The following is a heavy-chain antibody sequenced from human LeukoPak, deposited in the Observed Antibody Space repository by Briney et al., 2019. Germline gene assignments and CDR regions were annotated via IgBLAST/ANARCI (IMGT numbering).Heavy chain of an antibody. CDR3: ARFYDTSGYLDC. Sequence: QPGGSLRLSCAASGFTVSSNYMTWVRQAPGKGLEWVSIIYNSGSTYYADSVKGRFTISRDNSKNTLFLQMNSLRAEDTAVYYCARFYDTSGYLDCWGQGTLVTVSS. CDR2: IYNSGST. V-gene: IGHV3-53*01. D-gene: IGHD3-22*01. J-gene: IGHJ4*02. CDR1: GFTVSSNY.